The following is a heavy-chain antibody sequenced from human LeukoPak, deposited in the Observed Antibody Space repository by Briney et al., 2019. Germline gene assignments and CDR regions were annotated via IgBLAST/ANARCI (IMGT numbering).Heavy chain of an antibody. Sequence: GGSLRLSCAASGFIFRNYWMHWVRQAPGKGLVWVARINPNGITTTYTDSVKGRFTISRDNAKNTLYLQMNSLRAEDTAVYYCARHYGPWGQGTLVTVSS. CDR3: ARHYGP. CDR1: GFIFRNYW. J-gene: IGHJ5*02. D-gene: IGHD3-16*01. CDR2: INPNGITT. V-gene: IGHV3-74*01.